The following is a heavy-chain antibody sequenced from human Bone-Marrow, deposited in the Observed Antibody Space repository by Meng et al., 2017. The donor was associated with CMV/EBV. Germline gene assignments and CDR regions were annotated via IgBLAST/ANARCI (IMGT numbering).Heavy chain of an antibody. V-gene: IGHV1-58*01. CDR2: IVVGSGIT. CDR1: GFTFTTSA. D-gene: IGHD2-2*01. J-gene: IGHJ4*02. Sequence: SVKVSCKASGFTFTTSAVQWVRQARGQRLEWIGWIVVGSGITNYAQKFQERVTITRDMSTSTAYMELSSLRSEDTAVYYCARGRYCSSTSCYLSSFDYWGQGTLVTVSS. CDR3: ARGRYCSSTSCYLSSFDY.